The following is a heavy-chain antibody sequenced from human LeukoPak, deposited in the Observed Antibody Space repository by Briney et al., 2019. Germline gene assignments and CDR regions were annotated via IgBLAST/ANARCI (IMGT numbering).Heavy chain of an antibody. J-gene: IGHJ5*02. CDR1: GYTFTSFG. Sequence: ASVKVSCKASGYTFTSFGISWVRQAPGHGLEWMGWISAYNGNTNYAQKLQGRVTMTTDTSTSTAYMELRSLRSDDTAVYYCARSRSRYNWFDPWGQGTLVTVSS. D-gene: IGHD6-13*01. CDR2: ISAYNGNT. V-gene: IGHV1-18*01. CDR3: ARSRSRYNWFDP.